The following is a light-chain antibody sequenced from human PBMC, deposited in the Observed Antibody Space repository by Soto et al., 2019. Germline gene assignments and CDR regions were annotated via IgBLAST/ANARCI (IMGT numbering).Light chain of an antibody. CDR2: DTS. CDR1: QSVNNY. V-gene: IGKV3-11*01. J-gene: IGKJ1*01. Sequence: IVFTQSPATLSLSPGERATLSCRASQSVNNYLAWYQQKPGQAPRLLIYDTSDRASGIPARFSGSGSGTDFTLTISSLEPEDFAVFYCQQRSVWPWTFGQGTKVDIK. CDR3: QQRSVWPWT.